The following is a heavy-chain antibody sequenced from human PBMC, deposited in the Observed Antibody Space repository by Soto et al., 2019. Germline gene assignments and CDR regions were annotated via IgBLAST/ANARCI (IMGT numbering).Heavy chain of an antibody. CDR3: AKDAGDYNWNYDY. V-gene: IGHV3-23*01. J-gene: IGHJ4*02. CDR1: GFTFSSYA. Sequence: VGSLRLSCAASGFTFSSYAMGWVRQAPGKGLEWVSTISGSGGSTYYADSVQGRFTTSRDNSKNTLFLQMNSLRADDTAVYYCAKDAGDYNWNYDYWGQGTLVTVSS. CDR2: ISGSGGST. D-gene: IGHD1-7*01.